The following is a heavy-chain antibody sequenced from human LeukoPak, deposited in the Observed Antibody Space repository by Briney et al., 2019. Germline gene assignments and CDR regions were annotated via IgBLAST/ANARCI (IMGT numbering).Heavy chain of an antibody. CDR3: AKASVVAAHDY. CDR2: ISSSGGST. J-gene: IGHJ4*02. Sequence: GGSLRLSCAASGFTFSSYAMSWVRQALGKGLEWVSTISSSGGSTYYADSVKGRFTISRDTSKNTLYLQMNSLRAEDTAVYYCAKASVVAAHDYWGQGTLVTVSS. V-gene: IGHV3-23*01. D-gene: IGHD6-19*01. CDR1: GFTFSSYA.